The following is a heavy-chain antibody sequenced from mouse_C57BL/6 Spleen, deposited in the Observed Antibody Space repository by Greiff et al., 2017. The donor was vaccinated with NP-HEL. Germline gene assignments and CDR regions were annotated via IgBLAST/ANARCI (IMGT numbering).Heavy chain of an antibody. CDR1: GYTFTSYW. Sequence: QVQLQQPGAELVKPGASVKMSCKASGYTFTSYWITWVKQRPGQGLEWIGDIYPGSGSTKYKEKFKSKATLTVDTSSSTAYMQLSSLTSKASAVYYCAKGDYAMDYWGQGTSVTVSS. CDR2: IYPGSGST. CDR3: AKGDYAMDY. J-gene: IGHJ4*01. V-gene: IGHV1-55*01.